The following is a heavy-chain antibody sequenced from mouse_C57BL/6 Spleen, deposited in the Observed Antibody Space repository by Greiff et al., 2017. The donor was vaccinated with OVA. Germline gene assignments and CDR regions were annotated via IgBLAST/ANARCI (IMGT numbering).Heavy chain of an antibody. Sequence: QVQLQQSGPGLVQPSQSLSITCTVSGFSLTSYGVHWVRQSPGKGLEWLGVIWSGGSTDYNAAFISRLSISKDNSKSQVFFKMNSLQADDTAIYYCARNDDYYYGSSSYFDYWGQGTTLTVSS. V-gene: IGHV2-2*01. CDR2: IWSGGST. J-gene: IGHJ2*01. CDR3: ARNDDYYYGSSSYFDY. CDR1: GFSLTSYG. D-gene: IGHD1-1*01.